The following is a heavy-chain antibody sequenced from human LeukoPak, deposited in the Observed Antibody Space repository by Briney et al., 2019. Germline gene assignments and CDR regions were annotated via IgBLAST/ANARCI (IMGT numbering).Heavy chain of an antibody. CDR1: GDSVSSNSAA. CDR3: ARDLNVVVLARLRYGMDV. CDR2: TYYRSKWYN. Sequence: SQTLSLTCAISGDSVSSNSAAWNWIRQSPSRGLEWLGRTYYRSKWYNDYAVSVKSRITINPDTSKNQFSLQLNSVTPEDTAVYYCARDLNVVVLARLRYGMDVWGKGTTVTVSS. V-gene: IGHV6-1*01. D-gene: IGHD2-2*01. J-gene: IGHJ6*04.